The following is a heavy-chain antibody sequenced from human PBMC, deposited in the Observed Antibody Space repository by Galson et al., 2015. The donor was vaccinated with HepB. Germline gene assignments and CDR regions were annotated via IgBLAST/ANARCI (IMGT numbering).Heavy chain of an antibody. J-gene: IGHJ4*02. CDR2: MNPNSGST. CDR1: GYTFSSYD. V-gene: IGHV1-8*01. D-gene: IGHD1-26*01. Sequence: SVKVSCKASGYTFSSYDINWVRQATGQGLEWMGWMNPNSGSTGYAQKFQGRVTMTRDTSISTAYMELSSLRSEDTAVYYCAKDLRSGSYSYWGQGTLVTVSS. CDR3: AKDLRSGSYSY.